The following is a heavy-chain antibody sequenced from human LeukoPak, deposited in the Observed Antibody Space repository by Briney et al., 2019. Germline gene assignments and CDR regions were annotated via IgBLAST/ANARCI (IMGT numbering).Heavy chain of an antibody. CDR1: GFTFNSYW. CDR3: ARLLPRYYYYYMDV. CDR2: IDPDGSEK. D-gene: IGHD1-26*01. Sequence: GGSLRLSCAASGFTFNSYWMSWVRQAPGKGLEWVANIDPDGSEKQSGDSVKGRFTISRDNAKNSLYLQMNSLRAEDTAVYYCARLLPRYYYYYMDVWGKGTTVTVSS. V-gene: IGHV3-7*01. J-gene: IGHJ6*03.